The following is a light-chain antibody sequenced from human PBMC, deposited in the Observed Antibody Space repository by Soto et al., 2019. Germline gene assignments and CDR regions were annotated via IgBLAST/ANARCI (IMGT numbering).Light chain of an antibody. Sequence: ENVFKESPGTLSLSPGERATLSCMASESFSRNYIAWYQQKPGQAPWLLIFATSNTATGIPARFRARGSQTEFTLTICGLEPEHPAVYNCQYCGTSRTFAQRSKV. CDR2: ATS. CDR3: QYCGTSRT. V-gene: IGKV3-20*01. J-gene: IGKJ1*01. CDR1: ESFSRNY.